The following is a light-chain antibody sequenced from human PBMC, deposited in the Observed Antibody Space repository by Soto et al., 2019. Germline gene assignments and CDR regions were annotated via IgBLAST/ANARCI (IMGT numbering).Light chain of an antibody. CDR2: EVT. V-gene: IGLV2-14*01. J-gene: IGLJ2*01. Sequence: QSALTQPASVSGSPGQSITISRTGTSSDVGGYNYVSLYQHHPGEAPKLMIYEVTNRPSGISNRFSGSKSGNTASLTISGLQAEDEADYYCSSYTSSTTLVFGGGTKLTVL. CDR3: SSYTSSTTLV. CDR1: SSDVGGYNY.